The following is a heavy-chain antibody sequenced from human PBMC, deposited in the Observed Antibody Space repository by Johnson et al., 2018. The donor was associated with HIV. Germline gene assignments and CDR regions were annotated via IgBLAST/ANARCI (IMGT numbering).Heavy chain of an antibody. CDR2: IKEDGSQK. Sequence: VQLVESGGGLVQPGGSLRLSCVASGFTFSTTWMNWVRQAPGKGLEWVANIKEDGSQKYYVDSVRGRFTISRDNAKNSLYLQMNSLRAEDTAVYYCARPIARGASDIGGQGTMVTVSS. V-gene: IGHV3-7*05. CDR3: ARPIARGASDI. D-gene: IGHD3-10*01. CDR1: GFTFSTTW. J-gene: IGHJ3*02.